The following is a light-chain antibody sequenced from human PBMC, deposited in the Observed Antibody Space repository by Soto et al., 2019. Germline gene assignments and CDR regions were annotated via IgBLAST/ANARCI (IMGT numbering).Light chain of an antibody. J-gene: IGKJ1*01. V-gene: IGKV1-12*02. CDR2: DAS. CDR1: QDISSW. Sequence: DGEVTESPSAVSAAVGGRVNIKCRASQDISSWLAWYQQKPGKAPELLIYDASTLQSGVPSRFSGSGSGTEFTLTITSLKSEDFAIYFCQQDNSCPWAFGQGTKVDIK. CDR3: QQDNSCPWA.